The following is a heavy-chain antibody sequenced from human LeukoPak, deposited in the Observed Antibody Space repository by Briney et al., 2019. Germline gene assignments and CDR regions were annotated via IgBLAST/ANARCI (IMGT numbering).Heavy chain of an antibody. CDR1: GGSITSGNYY. CDR3: ARPGEYQLHDAFDI. CDR2: IYISGST. J-gene: IGHJ3*02. Sequence: SSQTLSLTCTVSGGSITSGNYYWSWIRQPAGKGLEWIGRIYISGSTNYNPSLKSRVTISVDTSKNQFSLKLSSVTAADTAVYYCARPGEYQLHDAFDIWGQGTMVTVSS. D-gene: IGHD2-2*01. V-gene: IGHV4-61*02.